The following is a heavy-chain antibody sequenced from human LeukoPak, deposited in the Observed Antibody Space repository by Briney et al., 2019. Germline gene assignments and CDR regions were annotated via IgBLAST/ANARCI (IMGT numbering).Heavy chain of an antibody. J-gene: IGHJ3*01. CDR1: GFTFSSSA. Sequence: PGGSLRLSCAASGFTFSSSAMSWVRQAPGKGLEWVSSISGSGSGGSTYYADSVKGRFTISRDNSKNTLYLQMNSLRAEDTAVYYCARAIGARWELLGAFDFWGQGTMVTVSS. V-gene: IGHV3-23*01. CDR3: ARAIGARWELLGAFDF. D-gene: IGHD1-26*01. CDR2: ISGSGSGGST.